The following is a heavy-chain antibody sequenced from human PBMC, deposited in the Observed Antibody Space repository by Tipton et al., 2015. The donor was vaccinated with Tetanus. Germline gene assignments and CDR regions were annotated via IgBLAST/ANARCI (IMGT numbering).Heavy chain of an antibody. V-gene: IGHV4-39*02. CDR1: GGSMSNSDYY. Sequence: TLSLTCIVSGGSMSNSDYYGAWVRQSLGKGLEWIGSISYSGRTYYNPSLKSRVTMSVDTSKKDFSVRLRSVTAADTAVYYCARLREIVSRSGWALDNWGQGILVTVSS. CDR3: ARLREIVSRSGWALDN. CDR2: ISYSGRT. J-gene: IGHJ4*02. D-gene: IGHD5/OR15-5a*01.